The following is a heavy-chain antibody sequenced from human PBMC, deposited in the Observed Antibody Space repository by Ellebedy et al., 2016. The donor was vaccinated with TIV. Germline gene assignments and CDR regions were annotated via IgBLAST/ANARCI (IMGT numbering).Heavy chain of an antibody. CDR1: GGPITSYY. V-gene: IGHV4-59*01. Sequence: PSETLSLTCAVSGGPITSYYWSWIRQSPGKGLEWIGFISYNGNTNYNPSLKSRVSISVDTSKTRFSLKLTSVTAADAAVYYCALAGPYFFYGLNVWGQGTTVTVSS. CDR3: ALAGPYFFYGLNV. CDR2: ISYNGNT. D-gene: IGHD6-13*01. J-gene: IGHJ6*02.